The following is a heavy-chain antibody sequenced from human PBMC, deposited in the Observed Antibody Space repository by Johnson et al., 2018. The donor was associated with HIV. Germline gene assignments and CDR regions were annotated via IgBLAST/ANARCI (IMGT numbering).Heavy chain of an antibody. Sequence: VQLVESGGGLVQPGGSLRLSCAVSGFSVSYNYMSWVRQAPGKGLDWVAVISYDGSNKYYADSVKGRFTISRDNSKNTLYLQMGSLRAEDMAVYYCARGDNYYDSSGYYFAFDIWGQGTMVTVSS. J-gene: IGHJ3*02. CDR2: ISYDGSNK. D-gene: IGHD3-22*01. CDR1: GFSVSYNY. CDR3: ARGDNYYDSSGYYFAFDI. V-gene: IGHV3-30*14.